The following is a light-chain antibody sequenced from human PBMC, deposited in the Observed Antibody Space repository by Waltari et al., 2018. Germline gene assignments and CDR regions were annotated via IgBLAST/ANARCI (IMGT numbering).Light chain of an antibody. J-gene: IGKJ1*01. V-gene: IGKV4-1*01. CDR3: QQYYSTLSWT. CDR1: QRVLYSSNKKNY. Sequence: IVITQSPDSLAVCLGERATINCKTSQRVLYSSNKKNYLAWYQQKPGQSPKLLIYWASTRESGVPDRFSGSGSETDFTLTISNLQAEDVAVYYCQQYYSTLSWTFGQGTKVEIK. CDR2: WAS.